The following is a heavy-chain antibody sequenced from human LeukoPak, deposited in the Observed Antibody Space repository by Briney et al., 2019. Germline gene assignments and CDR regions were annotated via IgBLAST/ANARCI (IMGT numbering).Heavy chain of an antibody. D-gene: IGHD3-22*01. CDR1: GGSISSGGYS. CDR3: ARSPYDSSGYYYGVWFDP. Sequence: SETLSLTCAVSGGSISSGGYSWSWIRQPPGKGLEWIGYIYHSGSTYYNPSLKSRVTISVDRSKNQFSLKLSSVTAGDTAVYYCARSPYDSSGYYYGVWFDPWGQGTLVTVSS. V-gene: IGHV4-30-2*01. CDR2: IYHSGST. J-gene: IGHJ5*02.